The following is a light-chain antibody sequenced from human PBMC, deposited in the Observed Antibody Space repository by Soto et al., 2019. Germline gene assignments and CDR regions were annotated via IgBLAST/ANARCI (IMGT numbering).Light chain of an antibody. CDR1: QSVSSSY. V-gene: IGKV3-20*01. J-gene: IGKJ1*01. CDR2: GAS. Sequence: EIVLTQSPGTLSLSPGERATLSCRASQSVSSSYLAWYQQKPGQAPRLLIYGASSRATGIPDRFSGSGSGTDFTLTISRLEPEDFAVYYCQQLGTWTFGQGTNVDSK. CDR3: QQLGTWT.